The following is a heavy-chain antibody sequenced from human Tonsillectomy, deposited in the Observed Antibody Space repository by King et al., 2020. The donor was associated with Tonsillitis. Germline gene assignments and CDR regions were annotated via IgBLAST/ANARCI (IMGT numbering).Heavy chain of an antibody. CDR3: ARHINMRHSDRRSYYPVL. J-gene: IGHJ1*01. CDR1: GYSFNSYW. CDR2: IYPGDSDI. V-gene: IGHV5-51*01. Sequence: QLVQSTAEVKKPGESLKISCTGSGYSFNSYWIGWVRQLSGKGLEWMGIIYPGDSDIINTPSLEGQVTSSADKPISTAYLQRISLKASGTAMYYCARHINMRHSDRRSYYPVLGGEGTLLPASS. D-gene: IGHD3-22*01.